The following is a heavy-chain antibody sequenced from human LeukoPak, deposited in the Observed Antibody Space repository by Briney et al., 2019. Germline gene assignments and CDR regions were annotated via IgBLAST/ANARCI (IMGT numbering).Heavy chain of an antibody. D-gene: IGHD3-10*01. CDR3: ARTLVGSTGVFDY. CDR1: GGTFSSYA. J-gene: IGHJ4*02. V-gene: IGHV1-69*13. Sequence: SVKVSCRASGGTFSSYAISWVRQAPGQGLEWMGGIIPIFGTANYAQKFQGRVTITADESTSTAYMELSSLRSEDTAVYYCARTLVGSTGVFDYWGQGTLVTVSS. CDR2: IIPIFGTA.